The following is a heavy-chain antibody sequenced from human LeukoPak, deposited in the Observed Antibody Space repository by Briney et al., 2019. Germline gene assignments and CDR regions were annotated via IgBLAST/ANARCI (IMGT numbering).Heavy chain of an antibody. CDR3: ARDGNYDFWSGYYKRQYYFDY. CDR1: GGTFSSYA. CDR2: IIPIFGTA. J-gene: IGHJ4*02. D-gene: IGHD3-3*01. Sequence: SVKVSCKASGGTFSSYAISWVRQAPGQGLEWMGGIIPIFGTANYAQKFQGRVTTTTDESTSTAYMELSSLRSDDTTVYYCARDGNYDFWSGYYKRQYYFDYWGQGTLVTVSS. V-gene: IGHV1-69*05.